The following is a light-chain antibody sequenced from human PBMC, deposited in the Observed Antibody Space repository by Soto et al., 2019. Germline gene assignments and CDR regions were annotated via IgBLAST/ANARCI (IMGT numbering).Light chain of an antibody. V-gene: IGKV1-33*01. CDR1: QDINYY. J-gene: IGKJ4*01. Sequence: IQMTQSPSTLSASVGDRIIITCQASQDINYYLHWYHQRPGKAPRLLVYDASNLQAGVPSRFRGSGSETHFVLVINDFQPEDVGTYYCQQYDELRTFGGGTKVDLK. CDR3: QQYDELRT. CDR2: DAS.